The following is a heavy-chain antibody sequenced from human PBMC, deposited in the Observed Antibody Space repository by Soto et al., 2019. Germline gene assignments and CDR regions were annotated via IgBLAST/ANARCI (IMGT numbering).Heavy chain of an antibody. CDR3: ARDDVPAAMNVSAY. V-gene: IGHV1-46*01. D-gene: IGHD2-2*01. CDR1: GYTFTTYY. CDR2: INPSTGST. J-gene: IGHJ4*02. Sequence: ASVKVSCKASGYTFTTYYIHWVRQAPGQGLEWMAIINPSTGSTVYTQKFQGRVTLTRDTSTSTVYMELTSMASDDTAVYYCARDDVPAAMNVSAYWGQGTLVTV.